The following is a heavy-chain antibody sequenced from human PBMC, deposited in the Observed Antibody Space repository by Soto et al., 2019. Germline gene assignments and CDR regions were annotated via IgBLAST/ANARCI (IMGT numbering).Heavy chain of an antibody. Sequence: SVKVSCKASGGTFSSYAISWVRQAPGQGLEWMGGIIPIFGTANYAQKFQGRVTITADESTSTAYMELSSLRSEDTAVYYCARDGPASIAARPGWFDPWGQGTLVTVSS. CDR1: GGTFSSYA. V-gene: IGHV1-69*13. D-gene: IGHD6-6*01. J-gene: IGHJ5*02. CDR2: IIPIFGTA. CDR3: ARDGPASIAARPGWFDP.